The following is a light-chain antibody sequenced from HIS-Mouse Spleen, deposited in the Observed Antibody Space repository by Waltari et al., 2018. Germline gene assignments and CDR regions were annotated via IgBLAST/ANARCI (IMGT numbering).Light chain of an antibody. V-gene: IGLV2-23*01. CDR2: ECS. Sequence: QSALTQPASLSGSPGQSITISCTGTSSDVGSYNLVSWDQQHPGKAPKLLIYECSTQPSGFSTRFSVSKSGNTASMTISVLQAEDEADYYCCSYAGSSTPFGGGTKLTVL. CDR1: SSDVGSYNL. CDR3: CSYAGSSTP. J-gene: IGLJ2*01.